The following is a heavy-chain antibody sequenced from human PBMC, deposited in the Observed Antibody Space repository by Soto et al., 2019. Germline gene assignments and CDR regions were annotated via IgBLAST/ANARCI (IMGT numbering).Heavy chain of an antibody. CDR3: ARDPAPRYYYYDGMDV. J-gene: IGHJ6*02. CDR2: IIPIFGTA. V-gene: IGHV1-69*01. Sequence: QVQLVQSGAEVKKPGSSVKVSCKASGGTFSSYAISWVRQAPGQGLEWMGGIIPIFGTANYAQKFQGRVTITEDETTSTAYMERSSLRAEDTAVYDCARDPAPRYYYYDGMDVWGQGTTVTVSS. CDR1: GGTFSSYA.